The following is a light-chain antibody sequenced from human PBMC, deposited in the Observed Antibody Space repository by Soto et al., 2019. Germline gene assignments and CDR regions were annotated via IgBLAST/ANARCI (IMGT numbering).Light chain of an antibody. CDR1: QSVRSSY. V-gene: IGKV3-20*01. CDR2: GAS. Sequence: EIVLTQSPGTLSLSPGERATLSCRASQSVRSSYLAWYQQKPGQAPRLLIYGASRRATGIPDRFSGSGSGTDFTLTISRLEPEDFAVYFCQQYAGSPLTFGGGTKVESN. CDR3: QQYAGSPLT. J-gene: IGKJ4*01.